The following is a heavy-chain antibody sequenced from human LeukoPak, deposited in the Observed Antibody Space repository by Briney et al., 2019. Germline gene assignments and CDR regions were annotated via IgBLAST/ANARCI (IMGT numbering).Heavy chain of an antibody. Sequence: ASVKVSCKASGYTFTGYYMHWVRQAPGQGLEWMGWINPNGGGTNYAQKFQGRVTMTRDTSISTAYMELSRPKSDDAAVYYCARDVDHYDSTGKGLVDFWGQGTMVTVSS. CDR3: ARDVDHYDSTGKGLVDF. V-gene: IGHV1-2*02. D-gene: IGHD3-22*01. CDR1: GYTFTGYY. CDR2: INPNGGGT. J-gene: IGHJ3*01.